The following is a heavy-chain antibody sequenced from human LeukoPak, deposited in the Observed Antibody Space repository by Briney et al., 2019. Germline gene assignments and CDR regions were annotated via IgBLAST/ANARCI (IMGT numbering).Heavy chain of an antibody. V-gene: IGHV3-7*01. CDR3: ARDLHGWLRLQVFDY. Sequence: GGSLRLSCAASGFTFSSYWMSWVRQAPGKGLEWVANIKQDGSEKYYVDSVKGRFTISRDNAKNSLYLQMNSLRAEDTAVYYCARDLHGWLRLQVFDYWSQGTLVTVSS. D-gene: IGHD5-12*01. CDR2: IKQDGSEK. J-gene: IGHJ4*02. CDR1: GFTFSSYW.